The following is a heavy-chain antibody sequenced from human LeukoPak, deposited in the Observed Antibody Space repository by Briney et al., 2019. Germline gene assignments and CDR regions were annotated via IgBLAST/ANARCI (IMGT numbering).Heavy chain of an antibody. V-gene: IGHV3-30*02. CDR1: GFNFSIYG. J-gene: IGHJ4*02. Sequence: PGGSLRLSCAASGFNFSIYGMHWVRQAPGKGLEWVTLVRYDQSATVYADSVQGRFAISRDNSKNTVYLQMNSLRVEDTALDFCVKDQGEWAGSTFYLPFLEYWGQGTLVIVSS. D-gene: IGHD2/OR15-2a*01. CDR3: VKDQGEWAGSTFYLPFLEY. CDR2: VRYDQSAT.